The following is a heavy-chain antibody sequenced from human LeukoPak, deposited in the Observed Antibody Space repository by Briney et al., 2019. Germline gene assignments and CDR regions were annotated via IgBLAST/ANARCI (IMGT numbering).Heavy chain of an antibody. CDR3: ARPSIVGATTGSGWFDP. D-gene: IGHD1-26*01. V-gene: IGHV1-18*01. J-gene: IGHJ5*02. Sequence: ASVKVSCKASGYTFTSYGISSVRQTPGQGIEWTGWVSAYNGNTNYAQKLQGRVTMTTDTSTSTAYMELRSLRSVDTAVYYCARPSIVGATTGSGWFDPWASEPWSPSPQ. CDR2: VSAYNGNT. CDR1: GYTFTSYG.